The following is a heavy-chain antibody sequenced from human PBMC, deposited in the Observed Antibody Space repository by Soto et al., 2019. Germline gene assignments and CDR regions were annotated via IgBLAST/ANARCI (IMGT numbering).Heavy chain of an antibody. D-gene: IGHD2-2*01. CDR2: IDPSDSYT. V-gene: IGHV5-10-1*01. CDR3: ARRGLPAASLVDV. J-gene: IGHJ6*02. Sequence: ESLKRSVKGSGYSFTSYWISWVRQIPGKGLEWMGRIDPSDSYTNYSPSFQGHVTISADKSISTAYLQWSSLKASDTAMYYCARRGLPAASLVDVWGQGTTVTVSS. CDR1: GYSFTSYW.